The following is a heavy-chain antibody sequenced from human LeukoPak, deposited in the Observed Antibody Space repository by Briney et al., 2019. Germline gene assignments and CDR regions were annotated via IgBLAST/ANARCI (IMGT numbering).Heavy chain of an antibody. D-gene: IGHD2-15*01. CDR1: GFTFDEYA. CDR2: ISGDGGST. V-gene: IGHV3-43*02. Sequence: GGSLRLSCAASGFTFDEYAMHWVRQAPGKGLEWVSLISGDGGSTYYADSVKGRFTISRDNSKNSLYPQMNSMRTEDPALYYCPKDTPAIVVVVATTPGWFDPWGQGPLVPVSS. J-gene: IGHJ5*02. CDR3: PKDTPAIVVVVATTPGWFDP.